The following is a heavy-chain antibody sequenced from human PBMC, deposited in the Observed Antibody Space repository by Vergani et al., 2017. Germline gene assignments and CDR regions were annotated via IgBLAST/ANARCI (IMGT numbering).Heavy chain of an antibody. Sequence: QVQLQESGPGLVRPSETLSLTCTVSGGSLSGYYWNWIRQTPGEGLEWIGYVEDSGYFNYNPSLKTRVSMSSDTSNNQFSLMLSSVTVADTAVHYCASSIVSRNPPDYFDNWGQGTLVTVSS. J-gene: IGHJ4*02. D-gene: IGHD1-14*01. CDR2: VEDSGYF. CDR1: GGSLSGYY. CDR3: ASSIVSRNPPDYFDN. V-gene: IGHV4-59*01.